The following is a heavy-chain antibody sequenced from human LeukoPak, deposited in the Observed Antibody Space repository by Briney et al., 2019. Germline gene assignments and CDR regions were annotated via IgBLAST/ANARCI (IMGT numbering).Heavy chain of an antibody. D-gene: IGHD1-26*01. CDR2: ISKSGSTT. Sequence: GGSLRLSCTTSVFIFSNFEMNCARQAPGKGLEWLSYISKSGSTTFYAESVKGRFTISRDSAANSVYLQMDSLGDEGTAVYYCARITWKRRVGGSGPLDYWGQGTLVTVAS. CDR1: VFIFSNFE. J-gene: IGHJ4*02. V-gene: IGHV3-48*03. CDR3: ARITWKRRVGGSGPLDY.